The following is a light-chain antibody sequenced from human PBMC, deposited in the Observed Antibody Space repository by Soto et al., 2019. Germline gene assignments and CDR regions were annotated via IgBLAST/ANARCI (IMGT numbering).Light chain of an antibody. CDR1: QSVSNDF. J-gene: IGKJ1*01. Sequence: LSLSPGQRVTLSCRASQSVSNDFLALYQQKPGQAPRLLIYGASTRATDVPDRFSGSGSGADFTLTISRLEPEDFAVYYCQQYGSSPPRTFGQGTKVDIK. V-gene: IGKV3-20*01. CDR3: QQYGSSPPRT. CDR2: GAS.